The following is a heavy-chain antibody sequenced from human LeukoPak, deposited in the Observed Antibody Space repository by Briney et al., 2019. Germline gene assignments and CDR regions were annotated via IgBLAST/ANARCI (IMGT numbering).Heavy chain of an antibody. Sequence: SQTLSLTCAISGDSVSSNSAAWNWIRQSPSRGLEWLGRTYYRSKWYNDYAVSVKSRITINPDTSKNQFSLQLNSVTPEDTAVYYCARVPDKYSSAYGNYGMDVWGQGTTVTVSS. J-gene: IGHJ6*02. CDR3: ARVPDKYSSAYGNYGMDV. D-gene: IGHD6-19*01. CDR2: TYYRSKWYN. CDR1: GDSVSSNSAA. V-gene: IGHV6-1*01.